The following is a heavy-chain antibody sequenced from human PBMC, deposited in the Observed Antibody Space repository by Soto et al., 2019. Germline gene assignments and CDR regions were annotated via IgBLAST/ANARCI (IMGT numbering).Heavy chain of an antibody. D-gene: IGHD3-9*01. CDR3: VRDYYDNLTGPKPFDY. V-gene: IGHV1-3*04. CDR2: INTGNGNT. Sequence: ASVKLSCKASGYSFSNFAINWVRQAPGQRLEWMGWINTGNGNTKYSQKLQGRVTITRDTSASTAYMEVSSLRSEDTAVYYCVRDYYDNLTGPKPFDYWGPGTLVTVSS. CDR1: GYSFSNFA. J-gene: IGHJ4*02.